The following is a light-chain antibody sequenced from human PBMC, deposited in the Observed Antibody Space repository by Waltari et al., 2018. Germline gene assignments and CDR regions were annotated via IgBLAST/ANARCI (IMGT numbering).Light chain of an antibody. Sequence: CRANQDITNNLNWYQQKPGQAPKLLIYEASTLHTGVPSRFRGRGYGTDFTLIISRLQPEDVATYYCQHFENLPLTFGGGTKVEIK. CDR1: QDITNN. V-gene: IGKV1-33*01. J-gene: IGKJ4*01. CDR2: EAS. CDR3: QHFENLPLT.